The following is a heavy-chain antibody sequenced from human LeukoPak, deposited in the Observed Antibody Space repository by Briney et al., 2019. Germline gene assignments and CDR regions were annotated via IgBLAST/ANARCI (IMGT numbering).Heavy chain of an antibody. J-gene: IGHJ6*03. CDR2: ISSTSSTM. V-gene: IGHV3-48*01. CDR3: ARADYYYYYYMDV. CDR1: GFTFSSYS. Sequence: GGSLRLSCAASGFTFSSYSMNWVRQAPGKGLEWVSFISSTSSTMYYADSVKGRFTISRDNAKNSLYLQMNSLRAEDTAVYYCARADYYYYYYMDVWGKGTTVTVSS.